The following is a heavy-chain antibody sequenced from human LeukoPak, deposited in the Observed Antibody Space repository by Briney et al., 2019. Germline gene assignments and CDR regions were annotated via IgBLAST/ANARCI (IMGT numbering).Heavy chain of an antibody. D-gene: IGHD5-18*01. V-gene: IGHV3-30-3*01. CDR3: ARGGYSYGYVR. CDR2: ISYDGSNK. J-gene: IGHJ4*02. Sequence: GGSLRLSCAASGFTFSSYAMHWVRRAPGKGLEWVAVISYDGSNKYYADSVKGRFTISRDNSKNTLYLQMNSLRAEDTAVYYCARGGYSYGYVRWGQGTLVTVSS. CDR1: GFTFSSYA.